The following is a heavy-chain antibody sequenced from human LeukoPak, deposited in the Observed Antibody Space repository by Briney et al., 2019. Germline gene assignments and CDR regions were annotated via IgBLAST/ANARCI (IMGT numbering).Heavy chain of an antibody. CDR2: IKQAGSEK. D-gene: IGHD1/OR15-1a*01. Sequence: PGRSLRLSCAASGFTFSSYWMSWVRQAPGKGLEWVANIKQAGSEKYYVDSVKGRFTISRDNAKNSLYLQMNSLRAEDTAVYYCAGMGTRPDLFYGMDVWGQGTTVTVSS. CDR3: AGMGTRPDLFYGMDV. V-gene: IGHV3-7*01. J-gene: IGHJ6*02. CDR1: GFTFSSYW.